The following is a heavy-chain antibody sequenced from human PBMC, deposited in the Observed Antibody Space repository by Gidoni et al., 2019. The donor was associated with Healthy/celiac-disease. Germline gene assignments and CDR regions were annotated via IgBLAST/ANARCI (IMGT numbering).Heavy chain of an antibody. Sequence: EVQLLESGGGLVQPGGSLRLSCAASGFTFSSYAMSWVRQAPGKGLGWVSAISGSGGSTYYADSVKGRFTISRDNSKNTLYLQMNSLRAEDTAVYYCAKDLKYYYESSGPGNLFDYWGQGTLVTVSS. CDR1: GFTFSSYA. D-gene: IGHD3-22*01. CDR2: ISGSGGST. V-gene: IGHV3-23*01. CDR3: AKDLKYYYESSGPGNLFDY. J-gene: IGHJ4*02.